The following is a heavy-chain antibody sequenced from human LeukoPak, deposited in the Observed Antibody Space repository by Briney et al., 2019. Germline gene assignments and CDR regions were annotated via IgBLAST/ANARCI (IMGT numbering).Heavy chain of an antibody. CDR3: ARMYSSSRVTTP. Sequence: SETLSLTCTVSGGSISSYYWSWIRQPPGKGLEWIGYIYYSGSTNYNPSLKSRVTISVDTSKNQFSLKLSSVTAADTAVYYCARMYSSSRVTTPWGQGTLVTVSS. J-gene: IGHJ5*02. V-gene: IGHV4-59*01. D-gene: IGHD6-13*01. CDR1: GGSISSYY. CDR2: IYYSGST.